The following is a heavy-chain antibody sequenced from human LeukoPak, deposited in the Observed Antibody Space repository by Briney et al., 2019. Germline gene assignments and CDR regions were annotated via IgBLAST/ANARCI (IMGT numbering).Heavy chain of an antibody. CDR3: ARTPKEGIAVAGTNWFDP. CDR1: GFTFSSYA. CDR2: ISGSGGST. V-gene: IGHV3-23*01. D-gene: IGHD6-19*01. J-gene: IGHJ5*02. Sequence: GGSLRLSCAASGFTFSSYAMSWVRQAPGKGLEWVSAISGSGGSTYYADSVKGRFTISRDNSKNTLYLQMNSLRAEDTAVYYYARTPKEGIAVAGTNWFDPWGQGTLVTVSS.